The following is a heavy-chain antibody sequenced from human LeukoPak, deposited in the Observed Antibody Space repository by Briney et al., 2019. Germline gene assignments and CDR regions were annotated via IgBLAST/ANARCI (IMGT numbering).Heavy chain of an antibody. CDR2: ISSSGSTI. V-gene: IGHV3-11*01. Sequence: PGGSLRLSCAASGFTFSDYYMSWIRQAPGKGLEWVSHISSSGSTIYYTDSVKGRLTISRDNAKNSLYLQMNSLRAEDTAVYYCARKGSSSSWSYYMDVWGKGTTVTVSS. CDR1: GFTFSDYY. D-gene: IGHD6-13*01. CDR3: ARKGSSSSWSYYMDV. J-gene: IGHJ6*03.